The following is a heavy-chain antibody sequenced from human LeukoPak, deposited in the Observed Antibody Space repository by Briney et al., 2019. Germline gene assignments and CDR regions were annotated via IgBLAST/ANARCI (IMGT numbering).Heavy chain of an antibody. CDR1: GGTFSSYA. V-gene: IGHV1-2*06. D-gene: IGHD1-26*01. J-gene: IGHJ5*02. CDR2: INPNSGGT. CDR3: ARDRSGGNWFDP. Sequence: ASVKVSCKASGGTFSSYAISWVRQAPGQGLEWMGRINPNSGGTNYAQKFQGRVTMTRDTSISTAYMELSRLRSDDTAVYYCARDRSGGNWFDPWGQGTLVTVSS.